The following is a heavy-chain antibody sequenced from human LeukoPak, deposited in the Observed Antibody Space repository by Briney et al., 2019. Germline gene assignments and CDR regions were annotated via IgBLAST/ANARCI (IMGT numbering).Heavy chain of an antibody. CDR3: ANTQHFDY. Sequence: PGGSLRLSCAASGFTFSSYVMSWVRQAPGKGLEWVLAISGTGGSTYYADSVKGRFTISRDNSKNTLYLQMNSLRAEDTAVYYCANTQHFDYWGQGTLVTVSS. J-gene: IGHJ4*02. V-gene: IGHV3-23*01. CDR2: ISGTGGST. D-gene: IGHD5-18*01. CDR1: GFTFSSYV.